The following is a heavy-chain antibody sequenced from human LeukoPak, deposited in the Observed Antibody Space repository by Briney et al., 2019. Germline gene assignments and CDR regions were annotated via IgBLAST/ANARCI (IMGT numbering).Heavy chain of an antibody. V-gene: IGHV3-33*01. D-gene: IGHD6-19*01. CDR1: GFILNDYG. Sequence: GGSLRLSCAASGFILNDYGMHWVRQAPGKGLEWVADIWFDKNQHFADSVKGRFTISRDNSKNTLYLQMNSLRAEDTAVYYCAREVYSSGWTYYFDYWGQGTLVTVFS. CDR2: IWFDKNQ. CDR3: AREVYSSGWTYYFDY. J-gene: IGHJ4*02.